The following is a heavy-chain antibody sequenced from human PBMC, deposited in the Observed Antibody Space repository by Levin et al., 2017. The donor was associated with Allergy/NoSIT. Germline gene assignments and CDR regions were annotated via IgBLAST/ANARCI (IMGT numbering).Heavy chain of an antibody. CDR2: INYSGKT. D-gene: IGHD2-2*01. CDR3: ARRRRLLPSAMAVVDRGHLDS. J-gene: IGHJ4*02. Sequence: PGGSLRLSCAVYGGSFNSYYWSWIRQSPGKGLEWIAEINYSGKTNYNPSLKTRVTISVDTSKNQFSLKLRSVTAADTAVYYCARRRRLLPSAMAVVDRGHLDSWGQGTLVTVSS. V-gene: IGHV4-34*01. CDR1: GGSFNSYY.